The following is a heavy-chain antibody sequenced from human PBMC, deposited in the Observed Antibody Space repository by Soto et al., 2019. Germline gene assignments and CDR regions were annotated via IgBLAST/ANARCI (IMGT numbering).Heavy chain of an antibody. CDR1: GYTFTSYA. V-gene: IGHV1-3*01. J-gene: IGHJ4*02. Sequence: ASVKVSCKASGYTFTSYAMHWVRQAPGQRLEWMGWINADNGNTKYSQKFQGRVTISRDTSASTAYMELRGLTSEDTAVYYCARDVLVGDIVVVPAAAGGPELSNNDDWGQGTLVTVAS. CDR3: ARDVLVGDIVVVPAAAGGPELSNNDD. D-gene: IGHD2-2*01. CDR2: INADNGNT.